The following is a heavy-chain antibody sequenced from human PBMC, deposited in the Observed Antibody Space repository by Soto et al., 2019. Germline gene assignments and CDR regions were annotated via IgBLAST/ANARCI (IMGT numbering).Heavy chain of an antibody. D-gene: IGHD6-19*01. CDR1: GFTFSSYA. V-gene: IGHV3-23*01. CDR2: ISGSGGST. Sequence: GGSLRLSCAASGFTFSSYAMSWVRQAPGKGLEWVSAISGSGGSTYYADSVKGRFTISRDNSKNTLYLQMNSLRAEETAVYYCAKDPYGYSSGWYWFDYWGQGTLVTVSS. J-gene: IGHJ4*02. CDR3: AKDPYGYSSGWYWFDY.